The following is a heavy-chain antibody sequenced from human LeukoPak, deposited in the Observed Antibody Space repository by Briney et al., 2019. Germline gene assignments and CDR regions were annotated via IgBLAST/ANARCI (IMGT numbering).Heavy chain of an antibody. J-gene: IGHJ4*02. V-gene: IGHV3-30*02. Sequence: PGESMRLSWAASGFTFSRYGMHWVRQAPGKGLEWVAFIRNDGSNKYYANSVKGRFTISRDNSKNTLYLQMNSLRAEDTAVYYCAKDLGGGHHMALDYWGQGTLVTVSS. CDR1: GFTFSRYG. CDR2: IRNDGSNK. D-gene: IGHD4-23*01. CDR3: AKDLGGGHHMALDY.